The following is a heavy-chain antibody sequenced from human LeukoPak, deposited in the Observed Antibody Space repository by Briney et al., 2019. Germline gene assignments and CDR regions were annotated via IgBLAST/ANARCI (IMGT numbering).Heavy chain of an antibody. CDR2: IGSGGYR. J-gene: IGHJ4*02. V-gene: IGHV3-23*01. CDR3: AKKLPDASSYFDF. D-gene: IGHD6-6*01. CDR1: GLTLSNYD. Sequence: GGSLRLSCVASGLTLSNYDTTWVRQAPGKGLEYVSGIGSGGYRFYAGSVKGRFSIFRDNSQNTVYLQMNSLRGEDTAIYFCAKKLPDASSYFDFWGQGILVTVSS.